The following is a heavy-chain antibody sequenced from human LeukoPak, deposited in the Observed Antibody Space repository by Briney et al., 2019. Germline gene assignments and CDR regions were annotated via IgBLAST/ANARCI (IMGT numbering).Heavy chain of an antibody. V-gene: IGHV1-8*02. J-gene: IGHJ4*02. CDR2: MNPNSGNT. CDR3: ARDEIAAAGARSDY. CDR1: GYTFTSYD. D-gene: IGHD6-13*01. Sequence: ASVKVSCKASGYTFTSYDINWVRQATGQGLEWMGWMNPNSGNTGYAQKLQGRVTMTTDTSTSTAYMELRSLRSDDTAVYYCARDEIAAAGARSDYWGQGTLVTVSS.